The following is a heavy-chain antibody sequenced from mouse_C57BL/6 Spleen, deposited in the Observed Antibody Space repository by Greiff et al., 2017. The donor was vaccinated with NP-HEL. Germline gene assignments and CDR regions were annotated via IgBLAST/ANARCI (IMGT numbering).Heavy chain of an antibody. D-gene: IGHD4-1*01. CDR1: GYTFTSYG. V-gene: IGHV1-81*01. CDR2: IYPRSGNT. J-gene: IGHJ2*01. Sequence: VQLQQSGAELARPGASVKLSCKASGYTFTSYGISWVKQSTGQGLEWIGEIYPRSGNTYYNEKFKGKATLTADKSSSTAYMELRSLTSEDSAVYFCARGNLGRYFDYWGQGTTLTVSS. CDR3: ARGNLGRYFDY.